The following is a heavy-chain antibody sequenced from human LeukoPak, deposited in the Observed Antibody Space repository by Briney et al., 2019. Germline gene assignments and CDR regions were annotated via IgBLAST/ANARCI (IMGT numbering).Heavy chain of an antibody. CDR3: ARAPGGVYGTNGSSSWSSYFDY. D-gene: IGHD2-8*01. V-gene: IGHV1-46*01. CDR1: GYTFTSYY. Sequence: ASVKVSCKASGYTFTSYYMHWVRQAPGQGLEWMGIINPSGGSTSYAQKFQGRVTMTRDMSTSTVYMELSSLRSEDTAVYYCARAPGGVYGTNGSSSWSSYFDYWGQGTLVTVSS. J-gene: IGHJ4*02. CDR2: INPSGGST.